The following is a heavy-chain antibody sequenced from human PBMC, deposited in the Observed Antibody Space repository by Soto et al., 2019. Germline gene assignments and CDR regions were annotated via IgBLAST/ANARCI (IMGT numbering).Heavy chain of an antibody. D-gene: IGHD5-12*01. CDR3: ARTDIVTTNCFDP. Sequence: SETLSLTCAVYGESFIGYYWTWIRQPPGKGLEWIGEINHRGSANYNPSLKSRVTISVDTSNNQFSLKLSSVTAADTSVYYCARTDIVTTNCFDPWGQGTLVTSPQ. J-gene: IGHJ5*02. V-gene: IGHV4-34*01. CDR1: GESFIGYY. CDR2: INHRGSA.